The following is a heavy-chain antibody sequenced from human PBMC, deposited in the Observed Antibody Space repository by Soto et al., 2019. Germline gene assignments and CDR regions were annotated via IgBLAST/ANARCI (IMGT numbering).Heavy chain of an antibody. V-gene: IGHV3-23*01. Sequence: GGSLRLSCAASGFTFSSYAMSWVRQAPGKGLEWVSAISGSGGSTYYADSVKGRFTISRDNSRNTLYLQMNSLRAEDTAVYYCAKARAQYYDFWSGYPVDYWGQGT. CDR2: ISGSGGST. J-gene: IGHJ4*02. D-gene: IGHD3-3*01. CDR1: GFTFSSYA. CDR3: AKARAQYYDFWSGYPVDY.